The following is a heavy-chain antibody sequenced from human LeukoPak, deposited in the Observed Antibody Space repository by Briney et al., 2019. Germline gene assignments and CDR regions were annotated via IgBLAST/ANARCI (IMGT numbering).Heavy chain of an antibody. CDR1: GGSISSYY. Sequence: SETLSLTCTVSGGSISSYYWGWIRQPPGKGLEWIGNTYYGGDTYYNPSLKSRVTISVDTSKNQFSLELNSVTAADTAVYYCASLRYFDWPFDYWGQGTLVTVSS. J-gene: IGHJ4*02. CDR2: TYYGGDT. V-gene: IGHV4-39*01. CDR3: ASLRYFDWPFDY. D-gene: IGHD3-9*01.